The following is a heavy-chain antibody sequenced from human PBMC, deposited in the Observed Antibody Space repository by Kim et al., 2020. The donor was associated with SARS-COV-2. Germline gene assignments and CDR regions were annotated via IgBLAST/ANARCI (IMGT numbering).Heavy chain of an antibody. Sequence: GGSLRLSCAASGFTFSSYSMNWVRQAPGKGLEWVSSISSSSSYIYYADSVKGRFTISRDNAKNSLYLQMNSLRAEDTAVYYCARDIGGEIAAAGKEPIDEVGYYYYYGMDVWGQGTTVTVSS. J-gene: IGHJ6*02. CDR2: ISSSSSYI. V-gene: IGHV3-21*01. CDR1: GFTFSSYS. D-gene: IGHD6-13*01. CDR3: ARDIGGEIAAAGKEPIDEVGYYYYYGMDV.